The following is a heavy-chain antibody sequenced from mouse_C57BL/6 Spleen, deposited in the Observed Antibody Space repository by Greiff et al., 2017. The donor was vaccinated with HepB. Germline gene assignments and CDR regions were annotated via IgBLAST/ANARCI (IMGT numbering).Heavy chain of an antibody. CDR1: GYSFTGYY. V-gene: IGHV1-42*01. CDR3: ARWTGRDYFDY. CDR2: INPSTGGT. Sequence: VQLQQSGPELVKPGASVKISCKASGYSFTGYYMNWVKQSPEKSLEWIGEINPSTGGTTYNQKFKAKATLTVDKSSSTAYMQLKSLTSEDSAVYYCARWTGRDYFDYWGQGTTLTVSS. J-gene: IGHJ2*01.